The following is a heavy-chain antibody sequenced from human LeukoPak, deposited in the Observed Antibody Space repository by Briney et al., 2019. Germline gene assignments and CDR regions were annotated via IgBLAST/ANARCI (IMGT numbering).Heavy chain of an antibody. CDR2: IHHSGST. J-gene: IGHJ4*02. Sequence: SETLSLTCAVYGGSFSGFYWSWIRQPPGKGLEWIGEIHHSGSTNYNPSLKSRVTISVDTSKNQFSLKLSSVTAADTAVYYCARHGVSWSDFDYWGQGTLVTVSS. CDR3: ARHGVSWSDFDY. D-gene: IGHD6-13*01. V-gene: IGHV4-34*01. CDR1: GGSFSGFY.